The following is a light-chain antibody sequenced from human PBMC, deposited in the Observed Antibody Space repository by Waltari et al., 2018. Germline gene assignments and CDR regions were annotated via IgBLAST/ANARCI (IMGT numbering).Light chain of an antibody. CDR3: QQGSILPLT. J-gene: IGKJ4*01. Sequence: EVVLTQSPVTLSLSAGERASLSCRASESVYKYLAWYQQRPGQPPRLLIYDTSSRAAGVPGRFSGSGYGTDFTLTITSLEAEDFAVYFCQQGSILPLTFGGGTRVEIK. CDR1: ESVYKY. V-gene: IGKV3-11*01. CDR2: DTS.